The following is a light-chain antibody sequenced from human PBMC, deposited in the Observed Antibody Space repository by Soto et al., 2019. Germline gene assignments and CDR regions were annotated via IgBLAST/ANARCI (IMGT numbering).Light chain of an antibody. CDR2: GAS. Sequence: EIVMTQSPATLSVSPGERATLSCRASQSVSSNLAWYQQKPGQAPRLLIYGASTRATGIPARFSGSESGTEFTLTISSLQSEDVAVYYCQQYNNWPATFGQGTQVEIK. CDR1: QSVSSN. J-gene: IGKJ1*01. CDR3: QQYNNWPAT. V-gene: IGKV3D-15*01.